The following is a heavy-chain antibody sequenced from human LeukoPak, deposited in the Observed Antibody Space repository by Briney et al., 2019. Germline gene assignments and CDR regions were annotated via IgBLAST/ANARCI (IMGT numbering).Heavy chain of an antibody. D-gene: IGHD3-10*02. CDR3: AELGITMIGGV. CDR2: ISSSSYI. Sequence: GGSLRLSCAASRFTFSSYSMNWVRQAPGKGLEWVSSISSSSYIYYADSVKGRFTISRDNSKNTLYLQMGSLRAEDMAVYYCAELGITMIGGVWGKGTTVTISS. J-gene: IGHJ6*04. CDR1: RFTFSSYS. V-gene: IGHV3-21*01.